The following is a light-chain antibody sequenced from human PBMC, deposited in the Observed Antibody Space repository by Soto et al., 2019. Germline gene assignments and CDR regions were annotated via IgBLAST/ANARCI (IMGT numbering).Light chain of an antibody. CDR1: TSDVGTYKF. V-gene: IGLV2-23*02. Sequence: QSALTPPASVSGSPGQSITISCTGTTSDVGTYKFVSWYQQHPGIAPKLMIYEVSERPSGVSNRFSGSKSGNTASLTISGLQAEDEADYYCCSHAGSHVIFGGGTKLTVL. CDR3: CSHAGSHVI. J-gene: IGLJ2*01. CDR2: EVS.